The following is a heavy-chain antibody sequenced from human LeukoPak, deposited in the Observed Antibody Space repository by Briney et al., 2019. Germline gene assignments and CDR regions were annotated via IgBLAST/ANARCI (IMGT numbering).Heavy chain of an antibody. CDR3: ARLEYYYGSGSSTYYFDN. J-gene: IGHJ4*02. CDR1: GGSISSYY. V-gene: IGHV4-59*01. CDR2: IYYSGTT. Sequence: SETLSLTCTVSGGSISSYYWSWIRQPPGKGLEWVGYIYYSGTTNYNPSLKSRVTISLDTSKNQFSLKLISVTAADTAVYYCARLEYYYGSGSSTYYFDNWGQGTLVTVSS. D-gene: IGHD3-10*01.